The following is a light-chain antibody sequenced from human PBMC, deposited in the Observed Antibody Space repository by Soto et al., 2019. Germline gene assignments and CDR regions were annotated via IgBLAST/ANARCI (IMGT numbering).Light chain of an antibody. CDR1: ESISTW. CDR2: KAS. J-gene: IGKJ1*01. V-gene: IGKV1-5*03. Sequence: DIRMTQSPSTLSASAGDRVTLTCRASESISTWLAWYRHKPGKAPKLLIYKASNLESGVPPRFSGGGSGTEFTLTISGLQPDDFATYYCQQYSTNSWTFGQGTKVDIK. CDR3: QQYSTNSWT.